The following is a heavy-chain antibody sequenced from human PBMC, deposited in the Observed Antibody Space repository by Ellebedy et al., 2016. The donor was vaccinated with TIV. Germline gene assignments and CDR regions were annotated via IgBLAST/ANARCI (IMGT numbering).Heavy chain of an antibody. CDR3: ARRGDCDSTSCYFDY. Sequence: SVKVSXXASGGTFSSYAISWVRQAPGQGLEWMGGIIPIFGTANYAQKFQGRVTITADESTSTAYMELSGLRSDDTAVYYCARRGDCDSTSCYFDYWGQGTLVTVSS. V-gene: IGHV1-69*13. CDR2: IIPIFGTA. CDR1: GGTFSSYA. D-gene: IGHD2-2*01. J-gene: IGHJ4*02.